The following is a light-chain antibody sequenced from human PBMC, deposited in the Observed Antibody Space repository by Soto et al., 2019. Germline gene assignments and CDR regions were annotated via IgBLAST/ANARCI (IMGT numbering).Light chain of an antibody. V-gene: IGLV2-14*01. CDR1: SSDVGGYNY. CDR3: SSYTTSGTVV. Sequence: QSALTQPASVSGSPGQSITISCTGTSSDVGGYNYVSWYQQHPGNAPKLMIYEVSSRPSGVSNRFSGSKSGNTASLTISGLQAEDEADYYCSSYTTSGTVVFGGGSKLTVL. CDR2: EVS. J-gene: IGLJ2*01.